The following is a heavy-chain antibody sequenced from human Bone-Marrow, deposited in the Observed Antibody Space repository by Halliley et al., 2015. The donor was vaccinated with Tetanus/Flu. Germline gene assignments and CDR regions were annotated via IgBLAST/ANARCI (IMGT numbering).Heavy chain of an antibody. J-gene: IGHJ5*02. CDR3: AKAADWDYGYWFDH. Sequence: SLRLSCAASGFTFSAYAMTWVRQAPGKGLEWVSGISGGAHNTYYADSVRGRFTISRDNSKNTLFLHMNKLRAEDTALYYCAKAADWDYGYWFDHWGQGVLVTVPS. D-gene: IGHD3-16*01. CDR1: GFTFSAYA. CDR2: ISGGAHNT. V-gene: IGHV3-23*01.